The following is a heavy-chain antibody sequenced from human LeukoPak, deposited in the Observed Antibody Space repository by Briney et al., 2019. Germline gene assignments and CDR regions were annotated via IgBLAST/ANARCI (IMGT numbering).Heavy chain of an antibody. Sequence: PGGSLRLSCAASGFTFDDYAMHWVRQAPGKGLEWVSGISWNSGSIGYADSVKGRFTISRDNAKNSLYLQMNSLRAEDTALYYRAKDRNWLSYNGGFDYWGQGTLVTVSS. D-gene: IGHD3-9*01. V-gene: IGHV3-9*01. CDR2: ISWNSGSI. CDR1: GFTFDDYA. J-gene: IGHJ4*02. CDR3: AKDRNWLSYNGGFDY.